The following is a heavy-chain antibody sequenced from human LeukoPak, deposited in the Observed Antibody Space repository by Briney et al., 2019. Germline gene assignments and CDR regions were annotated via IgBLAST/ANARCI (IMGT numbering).Heavy chain of an antibody. CDR1: GFTFSSYS. V-gene: IGHV3-48*01. Sequence: GGSLRLSCAASGFTFSSYSMNWVRQAPGKGLEWVSYISSSSSTIYYADSVKGRFTISRDNAKNSLYLQMNSLRAEDTAVYYCARALPSITMARGVIPPFDYWGQGTLVTVSS. D-gene: IGHD3-10*01. J-gene: IGHJ4*02. CDR2: ISSSSSTI. CDR3: ARALPSITMARGVIPPFDY.